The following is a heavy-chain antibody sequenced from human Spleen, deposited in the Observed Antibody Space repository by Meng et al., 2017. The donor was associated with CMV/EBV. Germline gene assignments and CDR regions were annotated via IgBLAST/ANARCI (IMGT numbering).Heavy chain of an antibody. J-gene: IGHJ6*02. D-gene: IGHD5-18*01. CDR1: GGSFSGYY. Sequence: SETLSLTCAVYGGSFSGYYWSWIRQPPGKGLEWIGEINHSGSTNYNPSLKSRGTISVDTSKNQLSLKLSSVTAADTAVYYCARRIQLWLRPYYYYGMDVWGQGTTVTVSS. V-gene: IGHV4-34*01. CDR3: ARRIQLWLRPYYYYGMDV. CDR2: INHSGST.